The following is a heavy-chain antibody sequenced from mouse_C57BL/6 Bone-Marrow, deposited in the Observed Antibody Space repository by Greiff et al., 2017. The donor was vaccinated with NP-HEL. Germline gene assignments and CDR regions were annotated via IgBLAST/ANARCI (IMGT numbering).Heavy chain of an antibody. Sequence: VQLQQSGAELVKPGASVKLSCKASGYTFTSYWMHWVKQRPGQGLEWIGMIHPNSGSTNYNEKFKSKATLTVDKSSSTAYMQLSSLTSEDSAVYYCAGYLLWLRRGFAYWGQGTLVTVSA. V-gene: IGHV1-64*01. D-gene: IGHD2-2*01. CDR3: AGYLLWLRRGFAY. CDR1: GYTFTSYW. CDR2: IHPNSGST. J-gene: IGHJ3*01.